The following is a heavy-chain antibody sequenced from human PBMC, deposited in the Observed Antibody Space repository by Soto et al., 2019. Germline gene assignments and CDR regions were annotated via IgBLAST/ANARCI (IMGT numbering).Heavy chain of an antibody. CDR2: IYYSGST. CDR1: GGSVSSYY. Sequence: PSETLSLTCTVSGGSVSSYYWSWIRQPPGKGLEWIGYIYYSGSTNYNPSLKSRVTISVDTSKNQFSLKLSSVTAADTAVYYCVRGHGTYYYDSSGYRDAFDIWGQGTMVT. V-gene: IGHV4-59*02. D-gene: IGHD3-22*01. CDR3: VRGHGTYYYDSSGYRDAFDI. J-gene: IGHJ3*02.